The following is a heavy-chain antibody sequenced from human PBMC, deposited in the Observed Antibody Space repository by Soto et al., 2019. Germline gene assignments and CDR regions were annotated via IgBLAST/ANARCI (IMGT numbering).Heavy chain of an antibody. CDR3: VKGMVESAEAAFDI. D-gene: IGHD2-15*01. CDR1: GFTFSSYG. J-gene: IGHJ3*02. Sequence: QVQLVESGGGVVQPGRSLRLSCAASGFTFSSYGMHWVRQAPGKGLEWVAVISYDGSNKYYADSVKGRFTISRDNSKNTLYLQMNSLRAEDTAVYYCVKGMVESAEAAFDIWGQGTMVTVSS. V-gene: IGHV3-30*18. CDR2: ISYDGSNK.